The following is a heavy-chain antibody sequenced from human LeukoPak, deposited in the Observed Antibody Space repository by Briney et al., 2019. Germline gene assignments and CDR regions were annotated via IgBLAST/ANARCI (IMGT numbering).Heavy chain of an antibody. CDR3: ARELMYAFDM. D-gene: IGHD2-8*01. Sequence: PGRSLRLSCVASEFSFSNCAMHWVRQAPGKGLEWVAVISYDGSNKCYADSLEGRFTISRDNSKNTLYLQMDSLRPEDTAVYYCARELMYAFDMWGQGTMVTVSS. CDR2: ISYDGSNK. J-gene: IGHJ3*02. V-gene: IGHV3-30*04. CDR1: EFSFSNCA.